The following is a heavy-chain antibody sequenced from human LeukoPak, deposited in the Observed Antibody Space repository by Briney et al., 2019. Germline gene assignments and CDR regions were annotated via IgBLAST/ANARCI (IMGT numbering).Heavy chain of an antibody. D-gene: IGHD2-15*01. Sequence: SETLSLTCTVSGGSISSYYWSWIRQHPGKGLEWIGYIYYSGSTYYNPSLKSRVTISVDTSKNQFSLKLTSVTAADTAVYYCARAYGYCSGNSCYLPRWGQGTLVTVSS. CDR3: ARAYGYCSGNSCYLPR. V-gene: IGHV4-59*06. CDR1: GGSISSYY. J-gene: IGHJ4*02. CDR2: IYYSGST.